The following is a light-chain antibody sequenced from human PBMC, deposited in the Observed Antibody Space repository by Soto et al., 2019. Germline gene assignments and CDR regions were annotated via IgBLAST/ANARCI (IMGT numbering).Light chain of an antibody. CDR3: CSYAGSYPVV. CDR2: DVS. V-gene: IGLV2-11*01. CDR1: SSDVGGYNY. J-gene: IGLJ2*01. Sequence: QSVLTQPRSVSGSPGQSVTISCTGTSSDVGGYNYVSWYQQHPGKAPKLMIYDVSKRPSGVPDRFSGSKSGNTASLTISGLQAEDEADYYCCSYAGSYPVVFGGGTKLPS.